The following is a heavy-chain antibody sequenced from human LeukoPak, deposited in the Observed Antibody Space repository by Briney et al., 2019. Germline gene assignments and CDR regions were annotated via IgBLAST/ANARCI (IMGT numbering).Heavy chain of an antibody. CDR3: ARLDANYFDY. J-gene: IGHJ4*02. CDR2: IYYRGST. V-gene: IGHV4-59*08. Sequence: PSENLSLTCTVSGGSISSYYWSWIRQPPGKGLEWIGYIYYRGSTSYNPSLKSRVTLSVDTSKNQFSLKLSSVTAADTAVYYCARLDANYFDYWGQGTLVTVSS. CDR1: GGSISSYY. D-gene: IGHD3-16*01.